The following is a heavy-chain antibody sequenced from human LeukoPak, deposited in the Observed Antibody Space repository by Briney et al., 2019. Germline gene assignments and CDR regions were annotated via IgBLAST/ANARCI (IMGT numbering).Heavy chain of an antibody. CDR3: ARYGHYYDSSGYYYAGFDY. V-gene: IGHV4-34*01. CDR2: INHSGST. D-gene: IGHD3-22*01. J-gene: IGHJ4*02. CDR1: GGSFSGYY. Sequence: PSETLSLTCAVYGGSFSGYYWSWIRQPPGKGLEWIGEINHSGSTNYNPSLKSRVTISVDTSKNQFSLKLSSVTAADTAVYYCARYGHYYDSSGYYYAGFDYWGQGTLVTVSS.